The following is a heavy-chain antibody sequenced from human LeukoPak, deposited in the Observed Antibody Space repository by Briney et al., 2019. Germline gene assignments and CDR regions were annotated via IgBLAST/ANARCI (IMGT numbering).Heavy chain of an antibody. CDR3: ARLNRARWSSSWYLGGDWFDP. Sequence: ASVKVSCKASGYTFTSYGISWVRQAPGQGLEWMGWISAYNGNTNYAQKLQGRVTMTTDTSTSTAYMELRSLRSDDTAVYYCARLNRARWSSSWYLGGDWFDPWGQGTLVTVSS. CDR1: GYTFTSYG. J-gene: IGHJ5*02. CDR2: ISAYNGNT. V-gene: IGHV1-18*01. D-gene: IGHD6-13*01.